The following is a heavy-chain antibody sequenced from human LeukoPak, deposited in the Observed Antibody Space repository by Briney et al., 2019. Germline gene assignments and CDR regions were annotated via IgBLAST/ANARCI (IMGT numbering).Heavy chain of an antibody. CDR3: AAPILSGTFDI. J-gene: IGHJ3*02. Sequence: GGSLRLSCAASGFTFSDYYMSWIRQAPGKGLEWVSYISSSSSYTNYADSVKGRFTISRDNAKNSLYLQMNGLRAEDTAVYYCAAPILSGTFDIWGQGTMVTVSS. D-gene: IGHD2-15*01. CDR2: ISSSSSYT. CDR1: GFTFSDYY. V-gene: IGHV3-11*06.